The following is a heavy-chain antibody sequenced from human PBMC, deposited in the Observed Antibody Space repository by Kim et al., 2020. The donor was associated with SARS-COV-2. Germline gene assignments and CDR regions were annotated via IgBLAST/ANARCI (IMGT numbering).Heavy chain of an antibody. CDR2: MSYDGSNI. CDR1: GFTFSSYG. D-gene: IGHD1-26*01. Sequence: GGSLRLSCAGSGFTFSSYGMHWVRQAPGMGLEWVAFMSYDGSNIHYEDSVKGRFTISRDNSKNTLYLQMTSLRADDTAVYYCAKDRGSVGVDDAFEFWGQGTVVTVSS. V-gene: IGHV3-30*18. J-gene: IGHJ3*01. CDR3: AKDRGSVGVDDAFEF.